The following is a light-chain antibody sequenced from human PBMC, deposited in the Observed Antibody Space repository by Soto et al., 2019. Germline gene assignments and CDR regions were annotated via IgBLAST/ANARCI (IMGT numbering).Light chain of an antibody. V-gene: IGKV1-9*01. Sequence: IQLTQSPSSLSASVGVRVTITCRASQGVRSYLAWFQQRPGKAPKLLIFGASTLQNGVPARFSGGGFGTEFTLTITSLQPEDFATYYCHQVYTYPRTFGQGTKVEIK. CDR3: HQVYTYPRT. CDR2: GAS. CDR1: QGVRSY. J-gene: IGKJ1*01.